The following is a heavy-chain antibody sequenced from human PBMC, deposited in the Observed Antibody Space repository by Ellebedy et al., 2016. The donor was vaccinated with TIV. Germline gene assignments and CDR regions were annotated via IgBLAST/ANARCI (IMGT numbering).Heavy chain of an antibody. V-gene: IGHV4-34*01. Sequence: GSLRLSXAVYGESFTDYYWTWIRQPPGQGLEWIGEINHGGTTNYNPSLKSRLTISVDTSKSQFSLSLRSVTAADTAVYYCARGSRLTGIRCSDYWGQGTLVTVSS. J-gene: IGHJ4*02. D-gene: IGHD1-20*01. CDR3: ARGSRLTGIRCSDY. CDR2: INHGGTT. CDR1: GESFTDYY.